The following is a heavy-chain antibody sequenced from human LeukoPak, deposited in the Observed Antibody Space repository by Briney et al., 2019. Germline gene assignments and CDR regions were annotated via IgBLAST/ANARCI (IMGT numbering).Heavy chain of an antibody. D-gene: IGHD3-10*01. CDR2: IYYSGST. J-gene: IGHJ6*02. V-gene: IGHV4-59*01. Sequence: SETLSLTCTVAGGSISSYCWSRMRQPQGKGLEWIGYIYYSGSTNYNPSLKSRVTISVDTSKNQFSLKLSSVTAADTAVYYCATRYYGSGSYYNVEGMDVWGQGTTVTVSS. CDR1: GGSISSYC. CDR3: ATRYYGSGSYYNVEGMDV.